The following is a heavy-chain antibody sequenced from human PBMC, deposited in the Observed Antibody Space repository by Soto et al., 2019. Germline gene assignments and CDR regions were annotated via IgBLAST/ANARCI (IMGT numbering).Heavy chain of an antibody. V-gene: IGHV3-74*01. CDR2: ISDDGATT. Sequence: GGSLRLSCVVSGFTFSMYRMHWVRLVPGQSPFCVSRISDDGATTNYADSVRGRFTISSDNSMNSFYLHMNNLKADDTGIYYCTRGQRDDSSGPGVHWGQRSRVTVSS. CDR1: GFTFSMYR. D-gene: IGHD1-1*01. CDR3: TRGQRDDSSGPGVH. J-gene: IGHJ4*02.